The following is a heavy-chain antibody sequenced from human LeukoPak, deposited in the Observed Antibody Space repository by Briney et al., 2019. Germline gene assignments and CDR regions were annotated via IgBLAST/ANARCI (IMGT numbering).Heavy chain of an antibody. Sequence: TGGSLRLSCAASGFTFISYSMTWVRQAPGKGREWVSYINSGSSTMYYADSVKVLFTISRDNGKTSLYLQMMSMRDEDTAVYYCARVIAVVRGGGLSYYYAMDVWGQGTTVTVSS. CDR3: ARVIAVVRGGGLSYYYAMDV. CDR2: INSGSSTM. J-gene: IGHJ6*02. D-gene: IGHD3-10*01. CDR1: GFTFISYS. V-gene: IGHV3-48*02.